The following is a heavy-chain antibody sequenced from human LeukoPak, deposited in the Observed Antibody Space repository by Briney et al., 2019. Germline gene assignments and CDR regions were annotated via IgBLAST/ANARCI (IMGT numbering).Heavy chain of an antibody. V-gene: IGHV4-30-4*08. CDR1: GGSISSGDYY. CDR2: IYYSGST. J-gene: IGHJ4*02. Sequence: SQTLSLTCTVSGGSISSGDYYWSWIRQPPGTGLEWIGYIYYSGSTYYNPSLKSRVTISVDTSKNQFSLKLSSVTAADTAVYYCARDVGGYYIDYWGQGTLVTVSS. CDR3: ARDVGGYYIDY. D-gene: IGHD3-3*01.